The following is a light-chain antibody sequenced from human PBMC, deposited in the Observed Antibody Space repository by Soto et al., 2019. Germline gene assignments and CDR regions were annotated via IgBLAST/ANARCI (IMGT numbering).Light chain of an antibody. J-gene: IGKJ3*01. CDR1: QSVSSN. CDR3: QRYNNWPRGT. V-gene: IGKV3D-15*01. Sequence: EIVMTQSPATLSVSPGERATLSCRASQSVSSNLAWYQQRPRQAPRLLIYGASTRRPGVPARFSGSGSGTEFTLTISSLQSEDFAVYYCQRYNNWPRGTFGPGTKVDIK. CDR2: GAS.